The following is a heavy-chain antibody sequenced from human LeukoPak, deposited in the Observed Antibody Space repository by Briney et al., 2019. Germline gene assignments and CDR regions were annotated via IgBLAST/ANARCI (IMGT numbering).Heavy chain of an antibody. V-gene: IGHV1-8*03. CDR2: MNPNSGNT. D-gene: IGHD3-10*01. Sequence: ASVKVSCKASGYTFTSYDINWVRQATGQGREWMGWMNPNSGNTGYAQKFQGRVTITRNTSISTAYMELSSLRSEDTAVYYCARGLMVRGVIAYYYYMDVWGKGTTVTVSS. CDR3: ARGLMVRGVIAYYYYMDV. CDR1: GYTFTSYD. J-gene: IGHJ6*03.